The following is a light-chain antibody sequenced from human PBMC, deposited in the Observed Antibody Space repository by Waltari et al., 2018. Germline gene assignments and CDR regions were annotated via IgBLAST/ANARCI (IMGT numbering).Light chain of an antibody. CDR3: QQRTNSRT. Sequence: EIVLTQSPATLSLSPGERATLSCRASQSVSRYLAWYQQKPGQAPRLLIYDASNRATGIPARFTGSGSGTDFTLTISSLEPEDFAVYYCQQRTNSRTFGQGTKLEIK. CDR1: QSVSRY. J-gene: IGKJ1*01. CDR2: DAS. V-gene: IGKV3-11*01.